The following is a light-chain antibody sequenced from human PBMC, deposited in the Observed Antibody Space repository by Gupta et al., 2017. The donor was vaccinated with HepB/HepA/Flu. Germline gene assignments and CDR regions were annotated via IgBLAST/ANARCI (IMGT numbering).Light chain of an antibody. CDR3: QQYYTTPCS. J-gene: IGKJ2*04. Sequence: DIVMTQSPDSLAVSLGERATINCRSSQSVLYSSNNKNYSAWYQQKPGQPPKLLIYWASTREFGVPDRFSGSGSGTDFTLTISSLQAEDVAVYYCQQYYTTPCSFGQGTKLEIK. V-gene: IGKV4-1*01. CDR1: QSVLYSSNNKNY. CDR2: WAS.